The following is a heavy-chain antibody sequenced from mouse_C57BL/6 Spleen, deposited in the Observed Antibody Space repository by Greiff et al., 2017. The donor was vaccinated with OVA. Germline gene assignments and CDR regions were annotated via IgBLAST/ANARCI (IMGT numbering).Heavy chain of an antibody. CDR1: GYSFTGYY. J-gene: IGHJ4*01. CDR2: ITPSTGGT. V-gene: IGHV1-42*01. CDR3: ARWWPSYAMDY. Sequence: VQLQQSGPELVKPGASVKISCKASGYSFTGYYMNWVKQSPEKSLEWIGEITPSTGGTTYNQKFKAKATLTVDKSSSTAYMQLKSLTSEDSAVYYCARWWPSYAMDYWGQGTSVTVSS. D-gene: IGHD1-1*02.